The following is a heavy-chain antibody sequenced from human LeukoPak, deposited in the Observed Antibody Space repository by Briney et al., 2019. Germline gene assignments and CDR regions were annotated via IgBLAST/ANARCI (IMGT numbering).Heavy chain of an antibody. CDR1: GFTFGDYA. CDR2: IRSKAYGGTT. Sequence: GGSLRLSCTASGFTFGDYAMSWVRQAPGKGLEWVGFIRSKAYGGTTEYAASVKGRFTISRDDSKSIAYLQMNSLKTEDTAVYYCTRMGRLLAPGYWGQGTLVTVSS. CDR3: TRMGRLLAPGY. J-gene: IGHJ4*02. D-gene: IGHD5-24*01. V-gene: IGHV3-49*04.